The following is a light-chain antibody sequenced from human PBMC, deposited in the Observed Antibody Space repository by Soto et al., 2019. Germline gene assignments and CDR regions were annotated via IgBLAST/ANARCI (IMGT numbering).Light chain of an antibody. Sequence: IQLTQSPSTLSTSVGDRVTITCRANQSVNTWLAWFQQKPGKAPNLLIYKASTLESGVPLRFSGSGSDTEFTLTISSLQPEDFATYYCQQSYSTLWTFGQGTKVDIK. V-gene: IGKV1-5*03. CDR2: KAS. J-gene: IGKJ1*01. CDR3: QQSYSTLWT. CDR1: QSVNTW.